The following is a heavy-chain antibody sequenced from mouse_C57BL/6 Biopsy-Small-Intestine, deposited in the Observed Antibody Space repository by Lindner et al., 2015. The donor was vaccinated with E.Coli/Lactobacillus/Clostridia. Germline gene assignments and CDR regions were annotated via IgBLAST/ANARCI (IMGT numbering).Heavy chain of an antibody. CDR1: GYTFTSYV. V-gene: IGHV1-14*01. CDR3: ATTYSNPYDAMDY. D-gene: IGHD2-5*01. Sequence: VQLQESGPELVKPGASVKMSCKASGYTFTSYVMHWVKQKPGQGLEWIGYINPYNDGTEYNEKFKGKAKLTSDTASSTAYMELSSLTSEDSTVYYCATTYSNPYDAMDYWGQGTSVTVSS. J-gene: IGHJ4*01. CDR2: INPYNDGT.